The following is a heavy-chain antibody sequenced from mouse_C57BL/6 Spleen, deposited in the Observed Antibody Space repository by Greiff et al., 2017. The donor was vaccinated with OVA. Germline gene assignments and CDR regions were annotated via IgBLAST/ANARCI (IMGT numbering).Heavy chain of an antibody. CDR2: ISSGGDYI. CDR1: GFTFSSYA. CDR3: TREKTGLDY. Sequence: EVKLMESGEGLVKPGGSLKLSCAASGFTFSSYAMSWVRQTPEKRLEWVAYISSGGDYIYYADTVKGRFTISRDNARNTLYLQMSSLKSEDTAMYYCTREKTGLDYWGQGTTLTVSS. V-gene: IGHV5-9-1*02. J-gene: IGHJ2*01. D-gene: IGHD4-1*01.